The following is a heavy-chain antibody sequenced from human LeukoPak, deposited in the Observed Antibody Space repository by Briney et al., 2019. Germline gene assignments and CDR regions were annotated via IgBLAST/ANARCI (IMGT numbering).Heavy chain of an antibody. CDR1: GFTFSSYD. V-gene: IGHV3-7*01. D-gene: IGHD3-22*01. J-gene: IGHJ1*01. Sequence: GGSLRLSCAASGFTFSSYDMHWVRQATGKGLQWVANIKTDGSEKYYVDSVKGRFTISRDNAKNSLYLQMNSLRAEDTAVYYCATYSSLNRREFQFWGQGTLLTVSS. CDR2: IKTDGSEK. CDR3: ATYSSLNRREFQF.